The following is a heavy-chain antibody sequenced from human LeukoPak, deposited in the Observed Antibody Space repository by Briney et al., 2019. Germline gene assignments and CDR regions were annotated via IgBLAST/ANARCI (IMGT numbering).Heavy chain of an antibody. Sequence: PGGSLRLSCAASGFTFNNYAMTWVRQAPGKGLEWVSTIIGSGGSTDYADSVKGRFTISRDNSKDTLLLQMDSLRVEDTAVYYCATFCSGGDCYSFAPWGQGTLVTVSS. CDR2: IIGSGGST. D-gene: IGHD2-15*01. CDR3: ATFCSGGDCYSFAP. J-gene: IGHJ5*02. CDR1: GFTFNNYA. V-gene: IGHV3-23*01.